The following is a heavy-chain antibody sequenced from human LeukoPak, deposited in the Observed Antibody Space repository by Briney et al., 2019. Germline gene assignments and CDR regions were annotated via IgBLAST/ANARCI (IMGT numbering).Heavy chain of an antibody. Sequence: GGSLRLSCAASGFTVSTNYMSWVRRAPGKGLEWVSVIYSGGSTYYADSVKGRFTISRDNSKNTLYLQMNSLRAEDTAVYYCARESGSYGLDYWGQGTLVTVSS. V-gene: IGHV3-53*01. CDR1: GFTVSTNY. CDR3: ARESGSYGLDY. CDR2: IYSGGST. D-gene: IGHD1-26*01. J-gene: IGHJ4*02.